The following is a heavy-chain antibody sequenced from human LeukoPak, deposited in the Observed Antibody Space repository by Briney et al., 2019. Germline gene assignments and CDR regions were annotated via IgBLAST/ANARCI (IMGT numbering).Heavy chain of an antibody. V-gene: IGHV3-21*01. J-gene: IGHJ4*02. Sequence: TGGSLRLSCAASGFTFSSYIMNWVRQAPGKGLEWVSSISSSSSYIYYADSVKGRFTISRDNAKNSLYLQMNSLRAEDTAVYYCASLSGYDSNSFDYWGQGTLVTVSS. CDR1: GFTFSSYI. CDR3: ASLSGYDSNSFDY. D-gene: IGHD5-12*01. CDR2: ISSSSSYI.